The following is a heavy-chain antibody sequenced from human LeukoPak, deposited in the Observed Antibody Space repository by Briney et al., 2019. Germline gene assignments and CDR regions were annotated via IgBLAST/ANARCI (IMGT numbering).Heavy chain of an antibody. CDR2: ISYDGSSK. V-gene: IGHV3-30*18. CDR3: AKGGEFDY. D-gene: IGHD3-16*01. Sequence: GGSLRLSCAASGFTFSNYGMHWVRQAPGKGLEWVALISYDGSSKYYADSVKGRFTISRDNSKNTLYLQMNSLRAEDTAVYYCAKGGEFDYWGQGTLVTVSS. J-gene: IGHJ4*02. CDR1: GFTFSNYG.